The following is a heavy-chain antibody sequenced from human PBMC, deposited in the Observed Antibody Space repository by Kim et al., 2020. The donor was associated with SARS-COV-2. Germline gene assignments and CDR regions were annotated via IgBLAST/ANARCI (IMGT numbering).Heavy chain of an antibody. CDR2: INPNSGVS. CDR1: GYRFTAFY. J-gene: IGHJ5*02. Sequence: ASVKVSCRASGYRFTAFYIHWVRQAPGLGLEWVGWINPNSGVSTYAQKFQGRVTMTSDTSSSTAYLELRGLTAEDTALYFCARVHYSADYHGRYPCGQGT. D-gene: IGHD3-10*01. V-gene: IGHV1-2*02. CDR3: ARVHYSADYHGRYP.